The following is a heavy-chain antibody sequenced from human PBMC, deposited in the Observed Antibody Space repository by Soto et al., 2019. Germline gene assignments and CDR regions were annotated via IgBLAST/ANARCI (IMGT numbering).Heavy chain of an antibody. CDR3: ARDVSSPGLFDY. D-gene: IGHD2-15*01. V-gene: IGHV1-3*01. CDR1: GYAFTSYA. J-gene: IGHJ4*02. CDR2: INAGNGNT. Sequence: ASVKVSCKASGYAFTSYAMHWVRQAPGQRLEWMGWINAGNGNTKYSQKFQGRVTITRDTSASTAYMELSSLRSEDTAVYYCARDVSSPGLFDYWGQGTLVTVSS.